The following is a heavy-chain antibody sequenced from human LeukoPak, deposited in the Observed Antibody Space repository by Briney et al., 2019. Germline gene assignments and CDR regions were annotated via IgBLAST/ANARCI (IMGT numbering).Heavy chain of an antibody. Sequence: GGSLRLSCAASGFTFSSYSMNWVRQATGKGLEWVSSISSTSSYIYYADSLKGRFTISRDNAKNSLYLQMNSLRAEDTAVYYCARQGNNWNYWYDYWGQGTLVTVSS. CDR1: GFTFSSYS. CDR3: ARQGNNWNYWYDY. D-gene: IGHD1-7*01. V-gene: IGHV3-21*01. J-gene: IGHJ4*02. CDR2: ISSTSSYI.